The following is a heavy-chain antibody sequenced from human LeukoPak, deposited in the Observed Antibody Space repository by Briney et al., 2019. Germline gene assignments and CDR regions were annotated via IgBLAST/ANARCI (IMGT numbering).Heavy chain of an antibody. V-gene: IGHV5-51*01. Sequence: GESLKISCKGSGYSFSRYWIGWERQMPGKGLEWMGIIYPDDSETRYSQSFQGQVSFSADTSITTAYLQWSSLETSDTAMYYCAKSPGTTLQDAFEAWGQGTMVTVSS. CDR2: IYPDDSET. CDR1: GYSFSRYW. J-gene: IGHJ3*01. D-gene: IGHD1-14*01. CDR3: AKSPGTTLQDAFEA.